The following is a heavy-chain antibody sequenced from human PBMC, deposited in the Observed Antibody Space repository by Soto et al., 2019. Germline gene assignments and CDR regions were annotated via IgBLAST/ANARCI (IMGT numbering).Heavy chain of an antibody. CDR3: ARRGTCSGSPSCGMDV. V-gene: IGHV4-39*01. D-gene: IGHD3-10*02. CDR2: IYYSGST. J-gene: IGHJ6*02. Sequence: PSETLSLTCTVSCGSMSSSSYYWGWIRQPPGKGLEWIGSIYYSGSTYYNPSLKSRVTISVDTSKKQFPLKLSSVIAADTAVYYCARRGTCSGSPSCGMDVWGQGTTVTVSS. CDR1: CGSMSSSSYY.